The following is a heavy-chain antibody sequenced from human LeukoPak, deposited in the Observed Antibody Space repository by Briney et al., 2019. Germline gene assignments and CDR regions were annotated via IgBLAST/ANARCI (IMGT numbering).Heavy chain of an antibody. CDR1: GFTVGSNY. Sequence: PGGSLRLSCAASGFTVGSNYMSWVRQAPGKGLEWVSVIYSGGSTYYADSVKGRFTISRDNSKNTLYLQMNSLRAEDTAVYYCARYDFWSGYYNGEYYFDYWGQGTLVTVSS. D-gene: IGHD3-3*01. CDR2: IYSGGST. V-gene: IGHV3-66*02. J-gene: IGHJ4*02. CDR3: ARYDFWSGYYNGEYYFDY.